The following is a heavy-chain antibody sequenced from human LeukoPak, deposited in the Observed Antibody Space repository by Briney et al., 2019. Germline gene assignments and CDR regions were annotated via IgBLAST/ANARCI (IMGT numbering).Heavy chain of an antibody. J-gene: IGHJ4*02. CDR1: GGSISSYY. D-gene: IGHD3-10*01. V-gene: IGHV4-59*08. CDR2: IDYSGST. CDR3: ARQVKTYYGSGSFDY. Sequence: SETLSLTCTVSGGSISSYYWNWIRQPPGKGLEWIGYIDYSGSTNYNPSLKSRVTISVDTSKNQFSLKLSSVTAADTAVYYCARQVKTYYGSGSFDYWGQGTLVTVSS.